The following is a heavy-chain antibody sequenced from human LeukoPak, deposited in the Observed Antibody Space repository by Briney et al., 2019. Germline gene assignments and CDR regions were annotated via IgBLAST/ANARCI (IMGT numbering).Heavy chain of an antibody. CDR2: IYHSGST. CDR3: ARAGVSGSLY. J-gene: IGHJ4*02. D-gene: IGHD5-12*01. CDR1: GYSISSGYY. V-gene: IGHV4-38-2*02. Sequence: SETLSLTCTVSGYSISSGYYWGWIRQPPGKGLEWIGSIYHSGSTYYNPSLKSRVTISVDTSKNQFSLKLSSVTAADTAVYYCARAGVSGSLYWGQGTLVTVSS.